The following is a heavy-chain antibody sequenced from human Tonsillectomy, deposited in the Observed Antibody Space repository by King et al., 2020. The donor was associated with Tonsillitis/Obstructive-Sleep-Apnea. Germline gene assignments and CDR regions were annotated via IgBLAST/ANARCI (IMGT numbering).Heavy chain of an antibody. CDR3: TTDALVVPAATDY. CDR1: GFTFNNAW. D-gene: IGHD2-2*01. CDR2: IKSKTDGGTT. Sequence: VQLVDSGGGLVNPGGSLRLSCASSGFTFNNAWLNWVRQAPGKGLEWVGRIKSKTDGGTTDYAAPVKGRFTISRDDSKNTLYLQMNSLKTEDTAVYYCTTDALVVPAATDYWGQGTLVTVSS. V-gene: IGHV3-15*07. J-gene: IGHJ4*02.